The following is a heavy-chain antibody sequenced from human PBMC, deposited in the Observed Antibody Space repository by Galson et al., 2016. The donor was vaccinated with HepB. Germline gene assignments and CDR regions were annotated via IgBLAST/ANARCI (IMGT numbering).Heavy chain of an antibody. CDR2: IYHSGST. J-gene: IGHJ6*02. Sequence: GLEWIGEIYHSGSTNYNPSLQSRVTISVDTSKNQFSLNLNSVTAADTALYYCVRNGYYCLDAWGQGTTVTVSS. CDR3: VRNGYYCLDA. V-gene: IGHV4-4*02.